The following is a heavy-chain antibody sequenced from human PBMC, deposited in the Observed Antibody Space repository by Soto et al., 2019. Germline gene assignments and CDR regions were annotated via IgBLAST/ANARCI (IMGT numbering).Heavy chain of an antibody. CDR1: GGVFRTFS. D-gene: IGHD7-27*01. V-gene: IGHV1-69*18. Sequence: QVRLVQSGAEVNKPGSSVKVSCRASGGVFRTFSIYWVRQAPGQGLQWMGSIIPIFGSPKYAPKFQGIVTISADESTRTAYMEVTSLRSEDTAMYFCASRQGGNLGTYYNMDVWGQGTTVIVSS. J-gene: IGHJ6*02. CDR2: IIPIFGSP. CDR3: ASRQGGNLGTYYNMDV.